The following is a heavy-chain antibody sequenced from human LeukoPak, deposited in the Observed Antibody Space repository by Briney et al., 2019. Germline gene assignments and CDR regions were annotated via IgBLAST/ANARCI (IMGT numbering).Heavy chain of an antibody. CDR3: ARDGGSILWFGELLYY. V-gene: IGHV3-23*01. D-gene: IGHD3-10*01. CDR2: ISGSGGAT. CDR1: GFTFSSYW. J-gene: IGHJ4*02. Sequence: GGSLRLSCAASGFTFSSYWMHWVRQAPGKGLEWVSGISGSGGATYYADSVKGRFTISRDDPHNTLYLQMNSLRAEDTAVYYCARDGGSILWFGELLYYWGQGTLVTVSS.